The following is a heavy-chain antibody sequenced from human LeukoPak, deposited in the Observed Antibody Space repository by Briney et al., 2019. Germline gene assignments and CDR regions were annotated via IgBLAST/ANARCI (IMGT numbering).Heavy chain of an antibody. J-gene: IGHJ4*02. CDR2: IYYSGST. CDR1: GGSISSYY. D-gene: IGHD5-24*01. V-gene: IGHV4-59*01. CDR3: AAANGYNLFDY. Sequence: PSETPSLTCTVSGGSISSYYWSWIRQPPGKGLEWIGYIYYSGSTNYNPSLKSRVTISVDTSKNQFSLKLSSVTAADTAVYYCAAANGYNLFDYWGQGTLVTVSS.